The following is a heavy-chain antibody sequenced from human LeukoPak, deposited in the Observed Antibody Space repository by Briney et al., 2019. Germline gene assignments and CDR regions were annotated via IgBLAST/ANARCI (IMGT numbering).Heavy chain of an antibody. Sequence: PSETLSLTCNVSGGSISSYYWSWIRQPPGKGLEWIGYIYYSGSTNYNPSLKSRVTISVDTSKNQFSLKLSSVTAADTAVYYCARSIMVRGVMGWFDPWGQGTLVTVSS. V-gene: IGHV4-59*01. J-gene: IGHJ5*02. CDR3: ARSIMVRGVMGWFDP. CDR1: GGSISSYY. D-gene: IGHD3-10*01. CDR2: IYYSGST.